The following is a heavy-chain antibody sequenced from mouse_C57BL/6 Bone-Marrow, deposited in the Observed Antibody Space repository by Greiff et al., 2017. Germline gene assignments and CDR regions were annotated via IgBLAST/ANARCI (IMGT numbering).Heavy chain of an antibody. D-gene: IGHD2-5*01. CDR1: GYTFTSYW. CDR2: IDPNSGGT. V-gene: IGHV1-72*01. Sequence: QQSCKASGYTFTSYWMHWVKQRPGRGLEWIGRIDPNSGGTKYNEKFKSKATLTVDKPSSAAYLQLSSLTSEDSAVYYCARDSNYVSYYAMGYWGQGTSVTVSS. J-gene: IGHJ4*01. CDR3: ARDSNYVSYYAMGY.